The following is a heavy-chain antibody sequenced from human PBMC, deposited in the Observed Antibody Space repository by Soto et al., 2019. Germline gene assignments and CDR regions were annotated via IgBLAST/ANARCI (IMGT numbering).Heavy chain of an antibody. CDR2: IHPNSGGT. V-gene: IGHV1-2*02. CDR1: GYTFTDYY. J-gene: IGHJ4*02. CDR3: ESGGLTKLELATIY. Sequence: ASVKVSCKASGYTFTDYYLHWVRQSPGQGLEWMGWIHPNSGGTKFPQQFQGRVIMTRDTSISTAYMELSRLTSDDTAVYYCESGGLTKLELATIYWGQGILGTVS. D-gene: IGHD5-12*01.